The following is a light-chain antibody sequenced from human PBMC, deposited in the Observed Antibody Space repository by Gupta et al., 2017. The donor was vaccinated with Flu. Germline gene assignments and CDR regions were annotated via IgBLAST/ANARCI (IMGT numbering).Light chain of an antibody. CDR3: LLFDSNLGMYT. Sequence: SSLSASVGDSVTITCRTSQVIRNDLGWYQQRPGKAPKRLVFGASDLQTGVPSTFSVSGSGTEFTLTISSLRPEDFADYYCLLFDSNLGMYTFGQGTKLEIK. CDR1: QVIRND. CDR2: GAS. J-gene: IGKJ2*01. V-gene: IGKV1-17*01.